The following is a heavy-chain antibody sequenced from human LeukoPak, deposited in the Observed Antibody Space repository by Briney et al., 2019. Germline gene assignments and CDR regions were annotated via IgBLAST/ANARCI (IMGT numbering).Heavy chain of an antibody. D-gene: IGHD2-15*01. V-gene: IGHV3-23*01. J-gene: IGHJ2*01. CDR1: GFTFSSYA. Sequence: GGSLRLSCAASGFTFSSYAMSWVRQPPGKGLEWVSVSSGSGYGTSYADSVKGRSTISRDNSNNTLYLQMDSLRAEDTAVYYCAKSLYSRPKHWYFGLWGRGTLVTVSS. CDR3: AKSLYSRPKHWYFGL. CDR2: SSGSGYGT.